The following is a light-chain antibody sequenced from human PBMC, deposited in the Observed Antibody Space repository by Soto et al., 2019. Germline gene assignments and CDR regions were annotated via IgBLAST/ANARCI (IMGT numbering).Light chain of an antibody. J-gene: IGLJ1*01. V-gene: IGLV2-14*01. Sequence: QSVLTQPASVSGSPGQSITISCPGTSSDVGGYNYVSWYKQHPGKAPKLMIYDVSNRPSGVSNRFSGSKSGNTASLTISGLQAEDEADYYCSSYTSSSTLGLYVFGTGTKVTVL. CDR3: SSYTSSSTLGLYV. CDR2: DVS. CDR1: SSDVGGYNY.